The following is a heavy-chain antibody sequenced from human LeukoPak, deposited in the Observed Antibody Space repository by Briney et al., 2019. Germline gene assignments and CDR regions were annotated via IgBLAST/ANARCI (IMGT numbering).Heavy chain of an antibody. CDR1: GFTFSSYW. D-gene: IGHD1-26*01. Sequence: PGGSLRLSCAASGFTFSSYWMNWVRQAPGKGLEWVANIKQDGSDKYYVDSVKGRFTTSRDNAKNSLFLQMNSLRAEDTAVYYCARDASGSSPGLIDHWGQGTLVTVSS. V-gene: IGHV3-7*01. J-gene: IGHJ4*02. CDR2: IKQDGSDK. CDR3: ARDASGSSPGLIDH.